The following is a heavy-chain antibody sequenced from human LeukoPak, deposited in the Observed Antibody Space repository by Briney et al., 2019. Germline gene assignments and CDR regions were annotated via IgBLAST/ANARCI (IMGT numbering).Heavy chain of an antibody. CDR3: ARANPRMITFGGVPPFIPDV. V-gene: IGHV1-69*04. J-gene: IGHJ6*02. CDR2: IIPILGIA. CDR1: GYTFTSYG. Sequence: GASVKVSCKASGYTFTSYGISWVRQAPGQGLEWMGRIIPILGIANYAQKFQGRVTITADKSTSTAYMELSSLRSEDTAVYYCARANPRMITFGGVPPFIPDVWGQGTTVTVSS. D-gene: IGHD3-16*01.